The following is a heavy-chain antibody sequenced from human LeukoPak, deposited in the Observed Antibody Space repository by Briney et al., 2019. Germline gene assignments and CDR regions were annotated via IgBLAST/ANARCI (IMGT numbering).Heavy chain of an antibody. CDR2: ISGSGGST. V-gene: IGHV3-23*01. D-gene: IGHD4-17*01. Sequence: PGGSLRLSCTASGFTFSNYAMTWVRQAPGRGLEWVSAISGSGGSTYYADSVKGRFAISRDNSENTLYLQMISLRADDTAVYYCAKGRSTVTYYFDCWGQGTPVTGSS. CDR3: AKGRSTVTYYFDC. J-gene: IGHJ4*02. CDR1: GFTFSNYA.